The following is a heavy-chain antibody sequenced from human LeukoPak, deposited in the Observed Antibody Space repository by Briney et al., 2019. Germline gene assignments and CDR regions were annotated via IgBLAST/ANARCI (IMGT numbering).Heavy chain of an antibody. CDR3: ARDYDILTGYYINWFDP. V-gene: IGHV1-2*02. J-gene: IGHJ5*02. CDR2: INPNSGGT. D-gene: IGHD3-9*01. Sequence: ASVKVSCKASGNSFTGYYIHWVRQAPGQGLEWMGWINPNSGGTNYAQKFQGRVTMTRDTSISTAYMELSRLRSDDTAVYYCARDYDILTGYYINWFDPWGQGTLVTVSS. CDR1: GNSFTGYY.